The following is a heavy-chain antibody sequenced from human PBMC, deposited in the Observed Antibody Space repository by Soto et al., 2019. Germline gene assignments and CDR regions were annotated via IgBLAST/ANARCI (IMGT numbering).Heavy chain of an antibody. CDR3: ARQYCSSTSCYGMGDDAFDI. D-gene: IGHD2-2*01. CDR2: IYPGDSDT. J-gene: IGHJ3*02. V-gene: IGHV5-51*01. Sequence: GESLKISCKGSGYSFTSYWIGWVRQMPGKGLEWMGIIYPGDSDTRYSPSFQGQVTISADKSISTAYLQWSSLKASDTAMYYCARQYCSSTSCYGMGDDAFDIWGQGTMVTVSS. CDR1: GYSFTSYW.